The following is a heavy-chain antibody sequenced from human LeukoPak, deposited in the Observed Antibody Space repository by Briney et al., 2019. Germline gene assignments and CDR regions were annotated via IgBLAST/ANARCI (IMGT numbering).Heavy chain of an antibody. D-gene: IGHD4-23*01. J-gene: IGHJ6*02. CDR1: DGSISYYY. Sequence: PSETLSLTCTVSDGSISYYYWSWIRQPAGKGLEWIGRIYVGGSTNYIPSLKSRVSMSLDKSKNQLSLKLISVSAADTAVYYCARWHMNSQDVWGRGTAVTVS. CDR2: IYVGGST. V-gene: IGHV4-4*07. CDR3: ARWHMNSQDV.